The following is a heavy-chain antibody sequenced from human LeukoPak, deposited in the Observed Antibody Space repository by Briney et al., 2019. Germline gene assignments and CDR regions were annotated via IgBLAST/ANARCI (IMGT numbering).Heavy chain of an antibody. V-gene: IGHV3-48*02. CDR3: AREGAVAGMPQYYFDF. J-gene: IGHJ4*02. D-gene: IGHD6-19*01. CDR2: ISSSSSNI. Sequence: GGSLRLSCAASGFTFSRYGMNWVRQAPGKGLEWVSYISSSSSNIYYADSVKGRFTISRDNAKNSLYLQMNSLRDEDTAVYYCAREGAVAGMPQYYFDFWGQGTLVTVSS. CDR1: GFTFSRYG.